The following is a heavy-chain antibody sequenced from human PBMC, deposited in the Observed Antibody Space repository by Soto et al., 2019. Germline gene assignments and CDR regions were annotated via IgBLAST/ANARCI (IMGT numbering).Heavy chain of an antibody. Sequence: QVQLVQSGAEVREPGASVKVSCKASGYSFTSLDINWVRQTTGQGLEWMGWMQPSSGRTGYAQKLQGRVTMTRDTSINKGYMELSSLASDDTAFYYCARGVTAGVDYWGQGTLVTVSS. CDR1: GYSFTSLD. CDR2: MQPSSGRT. J-gene: IGHJ4*02. V-gene: IGHV1-8*01. D-gene: IGHD1-26*01. CDR3: ARGVTAGVDY.